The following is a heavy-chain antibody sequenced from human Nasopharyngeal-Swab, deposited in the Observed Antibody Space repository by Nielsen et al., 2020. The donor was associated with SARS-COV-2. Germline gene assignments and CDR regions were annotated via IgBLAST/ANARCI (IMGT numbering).Heavy chain of an antibody. D-gene: IGHD7-27*01. Sequence: GESLKISCAASGFTLSDFGMHWVRQAPGKGLEWAAAISYDGNTKYYADSAKGRFTISRDSANNALYLEMNSLRTEDTAMYYCARDLNWGYGYWGQGALVTVSS. CDR2: ISYDGNTK. CDR1: GFTLSDFG. V-gene: IGHV3-30*03. J-gene: IGHJ4*02. CDR3: ARDLNWGYGY.